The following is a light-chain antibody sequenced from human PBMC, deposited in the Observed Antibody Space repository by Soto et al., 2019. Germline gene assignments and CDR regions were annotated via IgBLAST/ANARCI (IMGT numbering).Light chain of an antibody. CDR3: CSYAGSYSV. CDR2: DVS. V-gene: IGLV2-11*01. CDR1: SSDVGGYNY. Sequence: QSALTQPRSVSGSPGQSVTISCTGTSSDVGGYNYVSWYQQHPGKAPKLMIYDVSKRPSGVPDRFSGSKSDNTASLTISGLQAEDEADYYCCSYAGSYSVFGTGTQLTVL. J-gene: IGLJ1*01.